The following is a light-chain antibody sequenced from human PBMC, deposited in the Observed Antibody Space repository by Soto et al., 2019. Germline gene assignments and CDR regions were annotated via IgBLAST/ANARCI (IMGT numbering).Light chain of an antibody. CDR2: RND. V-gene: IGLV1-47*01. CDR1: RSNIGDNY. CDR3: AAWDDNLSAYV. Sequence: QSVLTQPPSASGTPGQRVTLSCSGSRSNIGDNYVFWYHQVPGTAPKLLIYRNDQRPSGVPDRFSGSKSGTSASLAISGLRAEDEADYYCAAWDDNLSAYVFGSGTKLTVL. J-gene: IGLJ1*01.